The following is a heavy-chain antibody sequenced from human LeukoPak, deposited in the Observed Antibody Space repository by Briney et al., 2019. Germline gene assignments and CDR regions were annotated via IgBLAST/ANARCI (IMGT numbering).Heavy chain of an antibody. D-gene: IGHD5-24*01. Sequence: PSETLSLTCSVAGGSISSYYWSWIRQPPGKGLEWIGEINHSGSTNYNPSLKSRVTISVDTSKNQFSLKLSSVTAADTAVYYCARGGRWLRHWGQGTLVTVSS. V-gene: IGHV4-34*01. CDR1: GGSISSYY. CDR2: INHSGST. J-gene: IGHJ4*02. CDR3: ARGGRWLRH.